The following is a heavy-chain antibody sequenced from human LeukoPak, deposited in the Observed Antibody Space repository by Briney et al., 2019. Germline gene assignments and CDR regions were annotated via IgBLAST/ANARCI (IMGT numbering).Heavy chain of an antibody. J-gene: IGHJ3*02. D-gene: IGHD6-13*01. CDR3: AKDVSFGSSYAFVI. CDR2: ISWNSGSI. Sequence: GGSLRLSCAASGLTFDDYAVPSGRQARGKGIGWVSAISWNSGSITYADSVKGRLTISRDNAKNSLYLQMNSLRAEDTALYYCAKDVSFGSSYAFVIWVQGTMVGVSS. CDR1: GLTFDDYA. V-gene: IGHV3-9*01.